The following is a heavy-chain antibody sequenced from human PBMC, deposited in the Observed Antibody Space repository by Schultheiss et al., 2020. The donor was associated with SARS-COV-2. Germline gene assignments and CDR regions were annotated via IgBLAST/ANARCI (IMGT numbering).Heavy chain of an antibody. CDR2: IKSKTDGGTT. Sequence: GESLKISCAASGFTFSNAWMSWVRQAPGKGLEWVGRIKSKTDGGTTDYAAPVKGRFTISRDDSKNTLYLQMNSLKTEDTAVYYCTSPIAAAGTDDYWGQGTLVTVSS. J-gene: IGHJ4*02. CDR1: GFTFSNAW. D-gene: IGHD6-13*01. CDR3: TSPIAAAGTDDY. V-gene: IGHV3-15*01.